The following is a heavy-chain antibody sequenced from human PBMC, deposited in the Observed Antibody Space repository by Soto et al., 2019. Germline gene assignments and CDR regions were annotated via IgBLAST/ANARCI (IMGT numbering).Heavy chain of an antibody. CDR2: INSDGSST. V-gene: IGHV3-74*01. CDR1: GFTFSSYW. CDR3: ARPPRRDGTHYYYYGMDV. D-gene: IGHD1-1*01. J-gene: IGHJ6*02. Sequence: EVQLVESGGGLVQPGGSLRLSCAASGFTFSSYWMHWVRQAPGKGLVWVSRINSDGSSTSYADSVKGRFTISRDNAKNTLYLQMNSLRAEDTAVYYCARPPRRDGTHYYYYGMDVWGQGTTVTVSS.